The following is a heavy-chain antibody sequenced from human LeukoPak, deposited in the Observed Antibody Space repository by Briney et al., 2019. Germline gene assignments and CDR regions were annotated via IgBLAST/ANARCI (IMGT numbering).Heavy chain of an antibody. CDR3: ASGFGSVWSTLFDY. V-gene: IGHV4-34*01. Sequence: PSETLSLTCAVYGGSFSGYYWNWIRQSPGKGLEWIGEINHSGSTNYNPSLKSRVTISVDTSKNQFSLKLSSVTAADTTVYYCASGFGSVWSTLFDYWGQGTLVTVSS. CDR1: GGSFSGYY. J-gene: IGHJ4*02. CDR2: INHSGST. D-gene: IGHD5/OR15-5a*01.